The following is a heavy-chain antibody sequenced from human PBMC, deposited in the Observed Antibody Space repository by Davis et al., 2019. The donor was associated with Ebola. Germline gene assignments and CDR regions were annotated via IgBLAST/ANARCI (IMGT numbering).Heavy chain of an antibody. V-gene: IGHV4-31*03. J-gene: IGHJ6*04. D-gene: IGHD2-15*01. CDR3: ASLGGYCSGGSCRLYYYYGMDV. CDR1: GGSISSGGYY. CDR2: IYYSGST. Sequence: MPSETLSLTCTVSGGSISSGGYYWSWIRQHPGKGLEWIGYIYYSGSTYYNPSLKSRVTISVDTSKNQFSLKLSSVTAADTAVYYCASLGGYCSGGSCRLYYYYGMDVWGKGTTVTVSS.